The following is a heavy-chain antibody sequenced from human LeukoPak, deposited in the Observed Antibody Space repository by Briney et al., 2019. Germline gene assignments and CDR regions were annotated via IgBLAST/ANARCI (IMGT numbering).Heavy chain of an antibody. J-gene: IGHJ4*02. V-gene: IGHV1-69*05. CDR3: ARGGTSGYYYDSSSY. CDR1: GGTFSSYA. D-gene: IGHD3-22*01. CDR2: IIPIFGTA. Sequence: ASVKVSCQASGGTFSSYAISWVRQAPGQGLEWMGGIIPIFGTANYAQKLQGRVTMTTDTSTSTAYMELRSLRSDDTAVYYCARGGTSGYYYDSSSYWGQGTLVTVSS.